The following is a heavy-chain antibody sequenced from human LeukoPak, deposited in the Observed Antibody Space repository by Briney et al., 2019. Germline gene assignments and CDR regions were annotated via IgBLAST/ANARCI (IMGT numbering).Heavy chain of an antibody. CDR3: AAEGWFGDLFKDY. D-gene: IGHD3-10*01. Sequence: PGGSLRLSCEASGFTFSNFAMGLVRQSPLKGLALFVAITRIGGYTYYADSVKCRFTISRDNSKNTLYLQMNSLRAEDTAVYYCAAEGWFGDLFKDYWGQGTLVTVSS. V-gene: IGHV3-23*01. CDR2: ITRIGGYT. J-gene: IGHJ4*02. CDR1: GFTFSNFA.